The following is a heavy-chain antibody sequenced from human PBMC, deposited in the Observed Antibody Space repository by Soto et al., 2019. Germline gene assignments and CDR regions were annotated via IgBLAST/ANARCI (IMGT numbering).Heavy chain of an antibody. CDR3: AKAANKAPYFDY. CDR1: GFTFSNYV. CDR2: ISGSGTNT. Sequence: VGSLRLSCVASGFTFSNYVMNWVRQAPGKGLEWVSSISGSGTNTYYADSVKGRFTISRDNSKNTLFLQMDSLRAEDTALYFCAKAANKAPYFDYWGQGTLVTVSS. V-gene: IGHV3-23*01. J-gene: IGHJ4*02.